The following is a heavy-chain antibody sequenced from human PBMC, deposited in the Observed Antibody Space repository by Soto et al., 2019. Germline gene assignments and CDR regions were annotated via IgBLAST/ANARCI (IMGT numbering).Heavy chain of an antibody. CDR1: GFTFSRYG. CDR2: IWYEGSNK. J-gene: IGHJ6*02. Sequence: QVQLVESGGGVVQPGRSLRLSCAASGFTFSRYGMYWVRQAPGKGLEWVAVIWYEGSNKYYADSVKGRFTISRDNSKNTLYLEMNSLRDEDTAVYYCARVQGRWYGSGSYQGMDVWGQGTTVTVSS. CDR3: ARVQGRWYGSGSYQGMDV. V-gene: IGHV3-33*01. D-gene: IGHD3-10*01.